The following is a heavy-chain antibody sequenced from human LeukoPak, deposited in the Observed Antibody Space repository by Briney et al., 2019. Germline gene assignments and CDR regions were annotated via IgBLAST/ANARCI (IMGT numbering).Heavy chain of an antibody. CDR2: INPNSGGT. Sequence: ASVKVSCKASGYTFTGYYMHWVRQAPGQGLEWMGWINPNSGGTNYAQKFQGRVTMTRDTSISTAYMELSRLRSDDTAVYYCARDDHFGSGSYEDYYYYYMDVWGKGTTVTISS. D-gene: IGHD3-10*01. V-gene: IGHV1-2*02. CDR3: ARDDHFGSGSYEDYYYYYMDV. CDR1: GYTFTGYY. J-gene: IGHJ6*03.